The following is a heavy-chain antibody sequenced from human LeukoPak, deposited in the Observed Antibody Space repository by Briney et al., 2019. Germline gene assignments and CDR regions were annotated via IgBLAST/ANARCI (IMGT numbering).Heavy chain of an antibody. CDR2: IYYSGST. J-gene: IGHJ4*02. D-gene: IGHD2-15*01. CDR3: ARGGTGGIVVVPDY. CDR1: GGSISSSSYY. V-gene: IGHV4-39*07. Sequence: PSETLSLTCTVSGGSISSSSYYWGWIRQPPGKGLEWIGSIYYSGSTYYNPSLKSRVTISVDTSKNQFSLKLSSVTAADTAVYYCARGGTGGIVVVPDYWGQGTLVTVSS.